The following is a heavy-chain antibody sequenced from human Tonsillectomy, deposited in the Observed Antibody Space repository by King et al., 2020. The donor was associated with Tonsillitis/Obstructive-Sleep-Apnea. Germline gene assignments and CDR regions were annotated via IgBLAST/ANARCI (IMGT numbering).Heavy chain of an antibody. Sequence: QLQESGPGLVKPSETLSLTCTVSGVSISRRRYYWGWIRQPPGKGLEWVGSIYYSGSKYYHPSLKSRVTISVDTSKNQFSLKLSSVTAADTAVYYYASSPVTPTVPFDYWGQGTLVSVSS. D-gene: IGHD3-16*02. CDR1: GVSISRRRYY. CDR2: IYYSGSK. J-gene: IGHJ4*02. V-gene: IGHV4-39*01. CDR3: ASSPVTPTVPFDY.